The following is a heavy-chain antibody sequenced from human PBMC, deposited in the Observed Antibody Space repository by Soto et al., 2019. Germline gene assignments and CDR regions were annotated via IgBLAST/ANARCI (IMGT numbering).Heavy chain of an antibody. J-gene: IGHJ3*02. CDR3: TSPDIAGYCIGCSCSLDAFDS. Sequence: QVQLVQSGAEVKKPGSSVKVSCKASGGTFSSYTISWVRQAPGQGLEWMGRIIPILGLANYAQKFQGRVTITADKSPSTTYMELSSLRSEETFVYYSTSPDIAGYCIGCSCSLDAFDSWGHGTMVTFSS. V-gene: IGHV1-69*02. CDR1: GGTFSSYT. CDR2: IIPILGLA. D-gene: IGHD2-15*01.